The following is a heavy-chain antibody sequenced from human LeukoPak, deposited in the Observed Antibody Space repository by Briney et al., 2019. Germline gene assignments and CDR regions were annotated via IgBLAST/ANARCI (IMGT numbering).Heavy chain of an antibody. CDR3: AKDLSYSDYAVLYGMDV. D-gene: IGHD5-12*01. Sequence: GGSLRLSCAASGLTFSNYGMSWVRQAPGKGLEWVSSIIGSGGSTNYADSVKGRFTISRDNGNKMLYLQMSSLRAEDTAVYYCAKDLSYSDYAVLYGMDVWGKGTTVTVSS. CDR2: IIGSGGST. CDR1: GLTFSNYG. J-gene: IGHJ6*04. V-gene: IGHV3-23*01.